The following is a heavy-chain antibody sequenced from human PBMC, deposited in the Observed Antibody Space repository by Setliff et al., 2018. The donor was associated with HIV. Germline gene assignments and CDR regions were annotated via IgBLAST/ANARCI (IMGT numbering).Heavy chain of an antibody. CDR1: GYTFTDFF. D-gene: IGHD2-15*01. CDR3: ASLFRSCSSSSCFGGGY. J-gene: IGHJ4*02. V-gene: IGHV1-2*02. CDR2: ISPDNANT. Sequence: ASVKVSCKASGYTFTDFFLHWVRQAPGQGLEWMGWISPDNANTRISQKFRGSVTMTRDRSINTAYMEFTGLTSDDTAVYYCASLFRSCSSSSCFGGGYWGQGTLVTVSS.